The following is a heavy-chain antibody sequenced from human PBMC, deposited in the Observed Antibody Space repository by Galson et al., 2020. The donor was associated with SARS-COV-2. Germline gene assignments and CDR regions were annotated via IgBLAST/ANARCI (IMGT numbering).Heavy chain of an antibody. J-gene: IGHJ4*02. Sequence: GESLKISCAASGFTFSNYGMHWVRQAPGNGLEWVAVISHDGGIKYYADSVKGRFAISRDNSKNTLYLQMNSLRSEETAVYYCARDPRRFGEFWFDYWGQGTLVTVSS. V-gene: IGHV3-30*03. D-gene: IGHD3-10*01. CDR3: ARDPRRFGEFWFDY. CDR2: ISHDGGIK. CDR1: GFTFSNYG.